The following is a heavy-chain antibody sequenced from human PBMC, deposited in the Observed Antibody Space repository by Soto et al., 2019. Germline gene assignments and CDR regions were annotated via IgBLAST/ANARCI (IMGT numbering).Heavy chain of an antibody. CDR2: ITVGSDTT. CDR1: GFTFNTYA. Sequence: EVQLLESGGGLVQPGGSLRLSCAASGFTFNTYALSWVRQAPGKGLEWVSSITVGSDTTYYADSVKGRFTISRDNSKTTLYLQMNSLRAEDTALYSCARGWGGYSFDYWGQGTLVTVSS. V-gene: IGHV3-23*01. CDR3: ARGWGGYSFDY. D-gene: IGHD2-21*01. J-gene: IGHJ4*02.